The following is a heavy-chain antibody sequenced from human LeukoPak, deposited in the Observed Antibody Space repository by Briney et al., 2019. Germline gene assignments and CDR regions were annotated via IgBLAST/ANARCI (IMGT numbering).Heavy chain of an antibody. D-gene: IGHD4-11*01. J-gene: IGHJ4*02. V-gene: IGHV3-30*02. CDR3: AKAIRPQLTSNYFDD. Sequence: GSLRLSCAASGFTFSNYGMHWVRQALGKGLEWVAVIWHDGSSKYSADSVKGRFTISRDNSKNTLYLQMNSLRAEDTAVYYCAKAIRPQLTSNYFDDWGQGTLVTVSS. CDR2: IWHDGSSK. CDR1: GFTFSNYG.